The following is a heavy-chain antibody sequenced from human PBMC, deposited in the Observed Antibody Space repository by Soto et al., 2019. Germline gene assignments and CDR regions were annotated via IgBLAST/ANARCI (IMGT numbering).Heavy chain of an antibody. CDR2: IYYSGST. CDR1: GGSISSGGYY. Sequence: LSLTCTVSGGSISSGGYYWSWIRQHPGKGLEWIGYIYYSGSTYYNPSLKSRVTISVDTSKNQFSLKLSSVTAADTAVYYCARVPYDFWSGYLARDHNNWFDPWGQGTLVTVS. CDR3: ARVPYDFWSGYLARDHNNWFDP. V-gene: IGHV4-31*03. D-gene: IGHD3-3*01. J-gene: IGHJ5*02.